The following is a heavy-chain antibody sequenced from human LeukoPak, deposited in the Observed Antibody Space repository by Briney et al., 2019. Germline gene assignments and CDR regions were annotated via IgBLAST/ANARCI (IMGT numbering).Heavy chain of an antibody. CDR2: ISGSGGRT. J-gene: IGHJ3*02. CDR3: AKSYDSSGYYVRNDAFDI. V-gene: IGHV3-23*01. Sequence: PGGSLRLSCAASGFTFSNYAMSWVRQAPGKGAEWVSPISGSGGRTYYADSVKGRFTISRDNSKNTLYLQMNSLRAEDTAVYYCAKSYDSSGYYVRNDAFDIWGQGTMVTVSS. D-gene: IGHD3-22*01. CDR1: GFTFSNYA.